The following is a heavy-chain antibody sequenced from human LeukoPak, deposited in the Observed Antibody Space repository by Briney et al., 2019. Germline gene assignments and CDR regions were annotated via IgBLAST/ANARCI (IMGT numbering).Heavy chain of an antibody. Sequence: SETLSLTCAVYGGSFSGYYWSWIRQPPGKGLEWIGEINHSGSTNYNPSLKSRVTISVDTSKNQFSLKLSSVTAADTAVYYCARSRGSVRVFDYWGQGTLVTVYS. V-gene: IGHV4-34*01. CDR1: GGSFSGYY. CDR2: INHSGST. D-gene: IGHD2-15*01. CDR3: ARSRGSVRVFDY. J-gene: IGHJ4*02.